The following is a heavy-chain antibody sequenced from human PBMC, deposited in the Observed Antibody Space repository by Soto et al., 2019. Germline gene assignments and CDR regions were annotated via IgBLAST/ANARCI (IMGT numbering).Heavy chain of an antibody. CDR2: IKSKTDGGTT. CDR3: TTYRIPPPLGGMAV. CDR1: GFTFSNAC. D-gene: IGHD2-2*02. J-gene: IGHJ6*02. V-gene: IGHV3-15*07. Sequence: GGSLRLSCAASGFTFSNACMNWVLQAPGKGLEWVGRIKSKTDGGTTDYAAPVKGRFTVSRDDSKNTLYLQMNSLKTEDTAVYYCTTYRIPPPLGGMAVWGQGTTVTVSS.